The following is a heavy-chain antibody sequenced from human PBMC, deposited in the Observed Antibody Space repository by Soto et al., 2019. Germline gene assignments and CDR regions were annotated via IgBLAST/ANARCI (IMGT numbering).Heavy chain of an antibody. CDR2: IIPILGIA. CDR3: ARDERPGGTAFNFDY. D-gene: IGHD3-16*01. V-gene: IGHV1-69*08. Sequence: QVQLVQSGAEVKKPGSSVKVSCKASGGTFSSYTISWVRQAPGQGLEWMGRIIPILGIANYAQKFQGRVTITADKSTSTAYMELSSLRSEDTAVCYCARDERPGGTAFNFDYWGQGTLVTVSS. CDR1: GGTFSSYT. J-gene: IGHJ4*02.